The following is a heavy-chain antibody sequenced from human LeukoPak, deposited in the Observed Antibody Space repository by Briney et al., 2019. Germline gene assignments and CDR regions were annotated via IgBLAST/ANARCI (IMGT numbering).Heavy chain of an antibody. CDR1: GFTFSDYY. D-gene: IGHD2-2*01. V-gene: IGHV3-11*04. Sequence: GGSLRLSCAASGFTFSDYYMSWVRQAPGKGLEWVSYTSSSGTTISYADSVKGRFTISRDNANNSLYLQMNSLRAEDTAVYYCARDPLSTSSPVDYWGQGTLVTVSS. CDR3: ARDPLSTSSPVDY. CDR2: TSSSGTTI. J-gene: IGHJ4*02.